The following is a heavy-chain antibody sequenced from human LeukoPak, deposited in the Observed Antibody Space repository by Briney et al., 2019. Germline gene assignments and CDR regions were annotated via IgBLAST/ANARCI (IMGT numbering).Heavy chain of an antibody. D-gene: IGHD3-10*01. CDR3: ARDGYGSGSYLNY. Sequence: GGSLRLSCAASGFTFSSYAMHWVRQAPGEGLEWVAVISYDGSNKYYADSVKGRFTTSRDNSKNTLYLQMNSLRAEDTAVYYCARDGYGSGSYLNYWGQGTLVTVSS. J-gene: IGHJ4*02. CDR1: GFTFSSYA. CDR2: ISYDGSNK. V-gene: IGHV3-30-3*01.